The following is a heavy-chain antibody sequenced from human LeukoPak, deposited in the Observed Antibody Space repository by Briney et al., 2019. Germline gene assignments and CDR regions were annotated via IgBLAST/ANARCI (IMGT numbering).Heavy chain of an antibody. CDR1: GYIFTSYY. CDR2: INPSGGDT. CDR3: AREREGPYGYLDY. V-gene: IGHV1-46*01. D-gene: IGHD4-17*01. Sequence: ASVKVSCKASGYIFTSYYMHWVRQAPGQGLEWMGIINPSGGDTTYAQKFQGRLSMTRDMSTSTVYMELSSLRSEDTAVYYCAREREGPYGYLDYWGQGTLVTVSS. J-gene: IGHJ4*02.